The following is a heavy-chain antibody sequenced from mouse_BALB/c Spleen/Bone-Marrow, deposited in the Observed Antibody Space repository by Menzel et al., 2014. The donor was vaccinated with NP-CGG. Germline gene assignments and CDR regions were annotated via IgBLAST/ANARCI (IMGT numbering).Heavy chain of an antibody. V-gene: IGHV2-6-7*01. CDR3: ARNYYDSSFYFDY. J-gene: IGHJ2*01. CDR1: GFSLTDYG. D-gene: IGHD1-1*01. Sequence: QVQLQQSGPGLVAPSQSLSITCTVSGFSLTDYGVNWVRQPPGKGLEWLGMIWGDGRTDYNSALKSRLSISKDNSKNQVFLKMNSLQTDDTARYYCARNYYDSSFYFDYWGQGTTLTVSS. CDR2: IWGDGRT.